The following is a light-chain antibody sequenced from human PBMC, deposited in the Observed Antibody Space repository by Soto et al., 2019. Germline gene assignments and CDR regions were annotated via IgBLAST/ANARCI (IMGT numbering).Light chain of an antibody. CDR1: QSISPW. CDR2: KAS. V-gene: IGKV1-5*03. CDR3: QHYNSYSP. J-gene: IGKJ3*01. Sequence: DIQMTQSPSTLSASVGDRVTNTCRASQSISPWLAWYQQKPGKAPKLLIYKASSLESGVPSRFSGSGSGTEFTLTISSLQPDDFATYYCQHYNSYSPFGPGTKVDIK.